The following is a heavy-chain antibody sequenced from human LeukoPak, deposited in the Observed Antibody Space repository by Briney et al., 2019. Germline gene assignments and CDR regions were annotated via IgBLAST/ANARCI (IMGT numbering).Heavy chain of an antibody. Sequence: GGSLRLSCAASGFTFSSYAMSWVRQAPGKGLEWVSAISGSGGSTYYADSVRGRFTISRDNSKNTLYLQMNSLRAEDTAVYYCAKDGFFGWELLGWFDPWGQGTLVTVSS. CDR3: AKDGFFGWELLGWFDP. CDR2: ISGSGGST. V-gene: IGHV3-23*01. J-gene: IGHJ5*02. D-gene: IGHD1-26*01. CDR1: GFTFSSYA.